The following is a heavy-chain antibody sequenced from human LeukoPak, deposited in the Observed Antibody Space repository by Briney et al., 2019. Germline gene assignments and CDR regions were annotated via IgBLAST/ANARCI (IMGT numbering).Heavy chain of an antibody. J-gene: IGHJ5*02. CDR2: INPNSGGT. V-gene: IGHV1-2*02. CDR3: ATPAGYSSSWVPGPS. Sequence: GASVKVSCKASGYTFTDYYMNWVRQAPGQGLEWMGWINPNSGGTNYAQKFQGRVTMTSDTSISTAYMELTSLRSDDTAVYYCATPAGYSSSWVPGPSWGQGTLVTVSS. CDR1: GYTFTDYY. D-gene: IGHD6-13*01.